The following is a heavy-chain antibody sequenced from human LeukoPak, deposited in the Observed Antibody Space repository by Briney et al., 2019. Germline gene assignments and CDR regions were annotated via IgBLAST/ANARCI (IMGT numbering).Heavy chain of an antibody. V-gene: IGHV1-69*04. CDR1: GGTFSSYA. Sequence: SVKVSCKASGGTFSSYAISWVRQAPGQGLEWMGRIIPILGIANYAQKFQGRVTITADKSTSTAYMELSSLRSEDTVVYYCARVKDGYGDYVFANWGQGTLVTVSS. D-gene: IGHD4-17*01. J-gene: IGHJ4*02. CDR2: IIPILGIA. CDR3: ARVKDGYGDYVFAN.